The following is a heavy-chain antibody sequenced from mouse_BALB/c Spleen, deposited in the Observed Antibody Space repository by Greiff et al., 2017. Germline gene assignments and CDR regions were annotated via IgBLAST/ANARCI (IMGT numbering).Heavy chain of an antibody. Sequence: VQLKESGPGLVKPSQSLSLTCTVTGYSITSDYAWNWIRQFPGNKLEWMGYISYSGSTSYNPSLKSRISITRDTSKNQFFLQLNSVTTEDTATYYCASWGPYYYGSHYYAMDYWGQGTSVTVSS. CDR1: GYSITSDYA. CDR3: ASWGPYYYGSHYYAMDY. D-gene: IGHD1-1*01. CDR2: ISYSGST. V-gene: IGHV3-2*02. J-gene: IGHJ4*01.